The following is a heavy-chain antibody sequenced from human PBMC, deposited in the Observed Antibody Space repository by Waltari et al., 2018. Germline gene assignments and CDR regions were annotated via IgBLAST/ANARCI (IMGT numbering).Heavy chain of an antibody. CDR1: GYSFTSYW. CDR3: ARHIRRLGGGYFDY. J-gene: IGHJ4*02. CDR2: SYPCDPDT. V-gene: IGHV5-51*01. D-gene: IGHD3-16*01. Sequence: EVQLVQSGAEVKKPGESLKISCKGSGYSFTSYWIGWVRQMPGKGLEWIWISYPCDPDTRYSPAFQGQVTISADKAISTAYLQWRSLKASETAMYYCARHIRRLGGGYFDYWGQGTLVTVSS.